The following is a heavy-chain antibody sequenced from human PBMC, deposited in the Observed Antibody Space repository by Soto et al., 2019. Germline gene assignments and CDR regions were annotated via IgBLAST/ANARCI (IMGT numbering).Heavy chain of an antibody. CDR3: ARTYYYGSGTHYRFDP. D-gene: IGHD3-10*01. J-gene: IGHJ5*02. CDR2: SNNYSGNT. Sequence: QVEVVQSGAEVKKPGASVKVSCETTGYTFSSYGTNWVRQAPGHGLEWMGWSNNYSGNTKYAQRFQGRITMSTDTSKSTAYMEVRSLTYDDTAVYYCARTYYYGSGTHYRFDPWGQGTLVTVSS. CDR1: GYTFSSYG. V-gene: IGHV1-18*01.